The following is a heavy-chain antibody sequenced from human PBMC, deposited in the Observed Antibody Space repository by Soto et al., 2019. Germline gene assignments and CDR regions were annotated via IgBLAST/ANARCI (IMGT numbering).Heavy chain of an antibody. CDR3: ARDRVVVYCSGGSCYDYYYYMDV. J-gene: IGHJ6*03. V-gene: IGHV1-18*01. CDR1: GYTFTSYG. D-gene: IGHD2-15*01. Sequence: QVQLVQSGAEVKKPGASVKVSCKASGYTFTSYGINWVRQAPGQGLEWMGWISAYNGNTNYAQKLQGRVTMTTDTSTSTAYMELRSLRSDDTAVYYCARDRVVVYCSGGSCYDYYYYMDVWGKGTTVTVSS. CDR2: ISAYNGNT.